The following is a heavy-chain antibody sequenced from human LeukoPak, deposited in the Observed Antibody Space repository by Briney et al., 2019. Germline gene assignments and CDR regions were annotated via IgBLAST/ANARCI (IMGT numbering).Heavy chain of an antibody. D-gene: IGHD3-22*01. V-gene: IGHV1-2*02. J-gene: IGHJ4*02. CDR2: INPNSGGT. Sequence: ASVKVSCKASGYTFTGYYMHWVRQAPGQGLEWMGWINPNSGGTNYAQKFQGRVTMTRDTSISTAYMELSRLRSDDTAVYYCARDPTYYYDSSGPVWDSDYWGQGTLVTVSS. CDR1: GYTFTGYY. CDR3: ARDPTYYYDSSGPVWDSDY.